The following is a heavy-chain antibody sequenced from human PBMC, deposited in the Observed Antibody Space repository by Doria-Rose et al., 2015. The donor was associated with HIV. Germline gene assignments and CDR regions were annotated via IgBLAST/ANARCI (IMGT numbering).Heavy chain of an antibody. Sequence: GLVKPSGTLSLTCAVSGGSISSSNWWSWVRQPPGKGLEWIGQIYHSGNTNYNPSLKSRVTISADKSKNQFSLKLTSVTAADTAVYYCARDLGIQLWLGYWGQGTLVTVSS. CDR2: IYHSGNT. CDR3: ARDLGIQLWLGY. V-gene: IGHV4-4*02. CDR1: GGSISSSNW. J-gene: IGHJ4*02. D-gene: IGHD5-18*01.